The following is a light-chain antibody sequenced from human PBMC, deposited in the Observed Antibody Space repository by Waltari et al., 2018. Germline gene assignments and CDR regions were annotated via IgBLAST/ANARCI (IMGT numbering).Light chain of an antibody. CDR3: QQYNEWPPYT. J-gene: IGKJ2*01. CDR1: QSVSSD. Sequence: EIVMTQSPATLSVSPGERATLSCRASQSVSSDLAGYPQKPGQAPRLRIYCASNRATGTPARLSGSVSATEFTLTISSLQSEDFAIYYCQQYNEWPPYTFGQGTKLEIK. V-gene: IGKV3-15*01. CDR2: CAS.